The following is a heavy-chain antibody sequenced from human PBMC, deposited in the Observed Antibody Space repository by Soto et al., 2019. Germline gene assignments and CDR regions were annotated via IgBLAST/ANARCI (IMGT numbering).Heavy chain of an antibody. V-gene: IGHV3-48*02. CDR1: GFTFSSYS. CDR3: AREGNRMDV. J-gene: IGHJ6*02. Sequence: EVQLVESGGGLVQPGGSLRLSCAASGFTFSSYSMNWVRQAPGKGLEWVSYISSSSSTIYYADSVKGRFTISRDNAKNSLYLQMNRLRDEDTAVYYCAREGNRMDVWGQGTTVTVSS. CDR2: ISSSSSTI.